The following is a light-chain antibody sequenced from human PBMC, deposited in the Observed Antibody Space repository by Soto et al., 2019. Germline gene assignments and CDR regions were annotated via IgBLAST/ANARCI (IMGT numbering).Light chain of an antibody. V-gene: IGLV1-44*01. Sequence: QSVLTQPPSASGTPGQRVTISCSGSSSNIGSNTVNWYQQLPGAAPKLLIYSTDQRPSGVPDRFSGSKSGTSASLAISGLQSEDEADYYCVAWDDSLNGHVVFGGGTKLTVL. CDR1: SSNIGSNT. CDR2: STD. CDR3: VAWDDSLNGHVV. J-gene: IGLJ2*01.